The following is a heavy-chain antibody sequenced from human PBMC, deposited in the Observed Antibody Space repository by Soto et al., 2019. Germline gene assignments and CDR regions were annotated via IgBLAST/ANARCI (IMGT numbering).Heavy chain of an antibody. CDR3: AKSALSSSFWYFDY. Sequence: PGGSLRLSCAASGFTFSSYAMHWVRQAPGKGLEWVSGISWNSGSIGYADSVKGRFTISRDNAKNSLYLQMNSLRAEDTALYYCAKSALSSSFWYFDYWGQGTLVTVSS. CDR2: ISWNSGSI. V-gene: IGHV3-9*01. J-gene: IGHJ4*02. CDR1: GFTFSSYA. D-gene: IGHD6-13*01.